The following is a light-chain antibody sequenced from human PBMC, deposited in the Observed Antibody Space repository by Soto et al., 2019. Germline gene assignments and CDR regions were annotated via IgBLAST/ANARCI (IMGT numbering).Light chain of an antibody. J-gene: IGKJ4*01. Sequence: EVVLTQSPATLSLSPGERATLSCRASQSVSSYVAWYQQKPGQAPRLLIYDASNRATGIPARFSGSGSGTAFTLTISSLEPEDFAVYYCQQRGNLLTFGGGTKVEIK. CDR2: DAS. CDR1: QSVSSY. CDR3: QQRGNLLT. V-gene: IGKV3-11*01.